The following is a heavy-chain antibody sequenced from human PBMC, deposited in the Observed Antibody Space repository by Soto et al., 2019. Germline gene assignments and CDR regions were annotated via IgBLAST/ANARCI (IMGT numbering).Heavy chain of an antibody. CDR3: ARDRGSYALDC. J-gene: IGHJ4*02. D-gene: IGHD1-26*01. Sequence: QVQLVQSGAEVKKPGASGKVSCKASGYTFTSYGISWVRQAPGHGLEWMGGISANNGKTNNAQKLQGRVTMTTDTSTSKGYMELRSRRSDETAVYYCARDRGSYALDCWGQGTLVTVSS. CDR1: GYTFTSYG. V-gene: IGHV1-18*01. CDR2: ISANNGKT.